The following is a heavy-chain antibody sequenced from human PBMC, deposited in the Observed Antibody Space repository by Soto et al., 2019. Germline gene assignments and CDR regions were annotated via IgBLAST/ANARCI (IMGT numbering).Heavy chain of an antibody. CDR2: INAGNGNT. V-gene: IGHV1-3*01. D-gene: IGHD3-10*01. CDR3: ARASGWFGELFDSYF. CDR1: GYTFTSYA. J-gene: IGHJ4*02. Sequence: QVQLVQSGAEVKKPGASVKVSCKASGYTFTSYAMHWVRQAPGQRLEWMGWINAGNGNTKYSQKFQGRVTITRDTSASTAYMELSSRRSEDTAVYYCARASGWFGELFDSYFWGQGTLVTVSS.